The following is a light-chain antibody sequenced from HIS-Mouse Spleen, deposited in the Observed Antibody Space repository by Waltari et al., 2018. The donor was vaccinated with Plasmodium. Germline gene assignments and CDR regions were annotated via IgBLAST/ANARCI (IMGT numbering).Light chain of an antibody. V-gene: IGKV3-15*01. Sequence: EIVMTQPPATLSVSPGERATLSCRASQSVRCNLAWYQQKPGQAPRFLIYGASPRATGIPARVSGSGSGTEFTLTISSLQSEDFAVYYCQQYNNWSFTFGPGTKVDIK. CDR1: QSVRCN. CDR3: QQYNNWSFT. CDR2: GAS. J-gene: IGKJ3*01.